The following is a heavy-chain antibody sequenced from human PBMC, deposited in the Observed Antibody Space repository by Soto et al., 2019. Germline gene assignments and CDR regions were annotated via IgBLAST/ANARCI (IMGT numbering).Heavy chain of an antibody. Sequence: XETLSLTCSVSGGSIGSVYNYWAWIRQAPGKGLEWIGSVYYVGSPFYNPSLKSRVTMSIDTTKNQFSLNLTSVTATDTAVYSCAKIIIPGTRHTDSDTRGQGISVTVS. J-gene: IGHJ5*02. CDR3: AKIIIPGTRHTDSDT. CDR2: VYYVGSP. V-gene: IGHV4-39*01. CDR1: GGSIGSVYNY.